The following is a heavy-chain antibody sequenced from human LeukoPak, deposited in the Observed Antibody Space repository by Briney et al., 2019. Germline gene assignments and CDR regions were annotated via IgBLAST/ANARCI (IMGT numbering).Heavy chain of an antibody. J-gene: IGHJ2*01. D-gene: IGHD3-22*01. CDR2: IYYSGST. CDR1: GGSISSYY. V-gene: IGHV4-59*01. Sequence: PSETLSLTCTVSGGSISSYYWSWIRQSPGKGLEWIGYIYYSGSTNYNPSLKSRVTISVDTSKNQFSLKLSSVTAADTAVYYCARSYDSSGYYHYYWYFDLWGRGTLVTVSS. CDR3: ARSYDSSGYYHYYWYFDL.